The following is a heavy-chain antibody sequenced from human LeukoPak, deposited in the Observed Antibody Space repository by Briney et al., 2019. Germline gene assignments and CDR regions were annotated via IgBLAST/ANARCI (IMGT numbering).Heavy chain of an antibody. J-gene: IGHJ4*02. D-gene: IGHD6-6*01. CDR1: GFTFSSYA. Sequence: PGGSLRLSCAASGFTFSSYAMHWVRQALGKGLEWVAVISYDGSNKYYADSVKGRFTISRDNSKNTLYLQMNSLRAEDTAVYYCASTSSFDYWGQGTLVTVSS. CDR2: ISYDGSNK. CDR3: ASTSSFDY. V-gene: IGHV3-30*04.